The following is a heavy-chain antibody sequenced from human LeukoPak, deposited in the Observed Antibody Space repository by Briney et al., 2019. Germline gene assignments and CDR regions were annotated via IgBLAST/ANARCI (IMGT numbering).Heavy chain of an antibody. J-gene: IGHJ1*01. CDR3: ARDLYYYDSSSWSYFQH. CDR1: GFTFSSYS. V-gene: IGHV3-48*01. Sequence: PGGSLRLPCAASGFTFSSYSMNWVRQAPGKGLEWVSYISSSSSTIYYADSVKGRFTISRDNAKNSLYLQMNSLRAEDTAVYYCARDLYYYDSSSWSYFQHWGQGTLVTVSS. D-gene: IGHD3-22*01. CDR2: ISSSSSTI.